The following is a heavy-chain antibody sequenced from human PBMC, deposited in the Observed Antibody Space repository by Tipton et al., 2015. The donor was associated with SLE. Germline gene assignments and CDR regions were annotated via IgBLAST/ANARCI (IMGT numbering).Heavy chain of an antibody. Sequence: TLSLTCTVSGVSISGSSYYWDWIRQPPGKGPEWIGRITNSGNTYYNPSLKSRITVSADTSKNQFSLKLSSVTAADTAFYYCTREAGGTIADYWGQGTLVTVSS. CDR1: GVSISGSSYY. D-gene: IGHD6-13*01. CDR2: ITNSGNT. V-gene: IGHV4-39*07. CDR3: TREAGGTIADY. J-gene: IGHJ4*02.